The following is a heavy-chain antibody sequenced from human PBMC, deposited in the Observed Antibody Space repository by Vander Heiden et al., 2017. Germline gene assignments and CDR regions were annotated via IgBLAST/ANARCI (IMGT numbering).Heavy chain of an antibody. V-gene: IGHV4-39*01. J-gene: IGHJ4*02. CDR2: FYVGGDT. Sequence: QLHLQESGPGLVKPSETLTLTCTVPGDSISSSNYYWVWIRQPPGKGLEWVGSFYVGGDTYYNSSLKSRVTVSVDTSKTQLSLRLTSVTAADTAVYYCARRNHYNDGSGPRWGQGTLVTVSS. D-gene: IGHD3-22*01. CDR3: ARRNHYNDGSGPR. CDR1: GDSISSSNYY.